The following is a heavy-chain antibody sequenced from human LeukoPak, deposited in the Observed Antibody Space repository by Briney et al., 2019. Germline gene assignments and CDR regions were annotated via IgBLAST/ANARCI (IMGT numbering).Heavy chain of an antibody. CDR2: INPNSGGT. D-gene: IGHD3-3*01. J-gene: IGHJ3*02. Sequence: ASVKVSCKASGYTFTGYYMHWVRQAPGQGLEWMGRINPNSGGTNYAQKFQGRVTITRDTSISTAYLELSRLRSDDTAVYYCARVLLPSYDFWSGDAFDIWGQGTMVTVSS. CDR3: ARVLLPSYDFWSGDAFDI. CDR1: GYTFTGYY. V-gene: IGHV1-2*06.